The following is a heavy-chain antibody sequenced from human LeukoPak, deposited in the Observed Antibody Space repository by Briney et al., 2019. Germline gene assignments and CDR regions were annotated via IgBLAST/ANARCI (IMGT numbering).Heavy chain of an antibody. D-gene: IGHD1-14*01. V-gene: IGHV4-59*01. CDR3: ARPSPEYYYGMDV. CDR1: GGSINNYY. CDR2: IYDSGST. Sequence: SETLSLTCTVSGGSINNYYWSWIRQPPGKGLEWIGYIYDSGSTNYNPSLKSRVTISLDTSKNQFSLRLTSVTAADTAIYYCARPSPEYYYGMDVWGQGTTVTVSS. J-gene: IGHJ6*02.